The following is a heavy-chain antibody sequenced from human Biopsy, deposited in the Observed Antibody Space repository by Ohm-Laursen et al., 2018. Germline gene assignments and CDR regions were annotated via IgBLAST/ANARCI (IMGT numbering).Heavy chain of an antibody. Sequence: PPGTLSLTCTVSGGSVSSYYWSWIRQPPGKGLEWIGNIYYSGSTNHNLSLKSRVTMSVDTSKNQFSLKLRSVTAADTAVYYCARGTGKYYVYGAFDIWGQGTMVTVSS. J-gene: IGHJ3*02. CDR2: IYYSGST. CDR1: GGSVSSYY. D-gene: IGHD3/OR15-3a*01. CDR3: ARGTGKYYVYGAFDI. V-gene: IGHV4-59*02.